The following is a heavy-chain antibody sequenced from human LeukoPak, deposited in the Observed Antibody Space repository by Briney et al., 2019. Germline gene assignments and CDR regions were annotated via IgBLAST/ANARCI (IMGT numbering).Heavy chain of an antibody. CDR2: IRSKAYGGTT. CDR3: TRDYDYALDY. J-gene: IGHJ4*02. D-gene: IGHD3-16*01. CDR1: GFTFGDYA. Sequence: GSLRLSCTASGFTFGDYAMSWVRQAPGKGLEWVGFIRSKAYGGTTEYAASVKGRFTISRDDSKSIAYLQMNSLKTEDTAVYYCTRDYDYALDYWGQGTLVTVSS. V-gene: IGHV3-49*04.